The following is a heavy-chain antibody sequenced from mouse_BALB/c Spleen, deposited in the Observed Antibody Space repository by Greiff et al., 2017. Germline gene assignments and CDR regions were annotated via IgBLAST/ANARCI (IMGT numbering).Heavy chain of an antibody. CDR2: ISSGGSYT. CDR1: GFTFSSYA. J-gene: IGHJ3*01. Sequence: EVKLMESGGGLVKPGGSLKLSCAASGFTFSSYAMSWVRQSPEKRLEWVAEISSGGSYTYYPDTVTGRFTISRDNAKNTLYLEMSSLRSEDTAMYYCARAPFAYWGQGTLVTVSA. V-gene: IGHV5-9-4*01. CDR3: ARAPFAY.